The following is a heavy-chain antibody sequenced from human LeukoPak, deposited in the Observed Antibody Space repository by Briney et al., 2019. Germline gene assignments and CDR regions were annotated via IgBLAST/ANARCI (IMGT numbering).Heavy chain of an antibody. CDR3: ARVGGTHTGGDVSDY. CDR2: IFHSGST. CDR1: GGSISSNNW. D-gene: IGHD2-8*02. J-gene: IGHJ4*02. Sequence: PSGTLSLTCAVSGGSISSNNWWSWVRQPPGKGLEWIGEIFHSGSTNYNPSLKSRVTISVDTSKNQFSLKLSSVTAADTAVYYCARVGGTHTGGDVSDYWGQGTLVTVSS. V-gene: IGHV4-4*02.